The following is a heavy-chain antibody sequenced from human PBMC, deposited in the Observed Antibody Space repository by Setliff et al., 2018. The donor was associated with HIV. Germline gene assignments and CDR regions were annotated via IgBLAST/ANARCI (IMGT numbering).Heavy chain of an antibody. J-gene: IGHJ3*02. CDR1: GFTFSSSW. Sequence: GSLRLSCAASGFTFSSSWMTWVRQAPGRGLEYVAGMNRDGREKLYADSVKSRFSISRDNAKNSLYLQMSSLRTEDTAVYFCARDPAFGAFDIWGQGTMVTVSS. CDR3: ARDPAFGAFDI. D-gene: IGHD3-10*01. CDR2: MNRDGREK. V-gene: IGHV3-7*04.